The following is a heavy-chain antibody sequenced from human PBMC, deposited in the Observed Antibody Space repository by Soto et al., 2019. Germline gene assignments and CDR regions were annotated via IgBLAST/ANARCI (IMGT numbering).Heavy chain of an antibody. CDR3: ARVIGGGGFDI. V-gene: IGHV3-30-3*01. J-gene: IGHJ3*02. CDR1: GFTFSNYA. D-gene: IGHD3-16*01. Sequence: QVQLVESGGGVVQPGRSLRLSCAASGFTFSNYAMHWVRQAPGKGLEWVAVISYDGSNKYYADSVKGRFTISRDNSKNPLYLQMNSLRAEDTAVYYCARVIGGGGFDIWGQGTMVTVSS. CDR2: ISYDGSNK.